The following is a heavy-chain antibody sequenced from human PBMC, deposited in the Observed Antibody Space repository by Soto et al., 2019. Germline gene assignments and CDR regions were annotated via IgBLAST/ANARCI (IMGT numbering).Heavy chain of an antibody. V-gene: IGHV1-2*04. J-gene: IGHJ4*02. CDR3: ARGSTIFGVVITFDY. CDR1: GYTFTGYY. CDR2: INPNSGGT. Sequence: ASVKVSCKASGYTFTGYYMHWVRQAPGQGLEWMGWINPNSGGTNYAQKFQGWVTMTRDTSISTAYMELSRLRSDDTAVYYCARGSTIFGVVITFDYWGQGTLVTVSS. D-gene: IGHD3-3*01.